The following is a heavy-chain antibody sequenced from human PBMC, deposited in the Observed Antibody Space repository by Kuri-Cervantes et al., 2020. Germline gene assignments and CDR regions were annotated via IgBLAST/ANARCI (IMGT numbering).Heavy chain of an antibody. V-gene: IGHV4-61*01. CDR3: ARGGGYYDFWSGYSPYYYYMDV. CDR2: IYYSGST. CDR1: GGSVSSGSYY. D-gene: IGHD3-3*01. J-gene: IGHJ6*03. Sequence: SETLSLTCTVSGGSVSSGSYYWSWIRQPPGKGLEWIGYIYYSGSTNYNPSLKSRVTISVDTSKNQFSLKLSSVTAADTAVYYCARGGGYYDFWSGYSPYYYYMDVWGKGTTVPSP.